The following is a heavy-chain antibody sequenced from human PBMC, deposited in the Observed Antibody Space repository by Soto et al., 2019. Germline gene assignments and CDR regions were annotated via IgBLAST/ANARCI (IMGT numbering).Heavy chain of an antibody. CDR3: ARDGVGATTFFGYFDY. D-gene: IGHD1-26*01. V-gene: IGHV3-33*01. CDR2: TRHDGSNT. J-gene: IGHJ4*02. Sequence: QVQLVESGGGVVQPGRSLRLSCAASGFTFSGYGMHWVRQAPGKGLEWVAITRHDGSNTYYADSVRGRFTISRDNSNKTLYLQMDRLRAEDTAVYYCARDGVGATTFFGYFDYWGQGTLVTVSS. CDR1: GFTFSGYG.